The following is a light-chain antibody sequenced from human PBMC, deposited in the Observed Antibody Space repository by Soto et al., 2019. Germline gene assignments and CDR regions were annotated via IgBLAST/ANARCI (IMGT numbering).Light chain of an antibody. Sequence: EIVMTQSPATLSVSPGERATLSCRASQSVSSNLAWYQQKPGQAPRLLIYGASTRATGIPARFSGSGSGTEFTLTISSLQSVDFAVYYCQQYNNWRLTFGGGTKVEIK. CDR2: GAS. CDR3: QQYNNWRLT. CDR1: QSVSSN. V-gene: IGKV3-15*01. J-gene: IGKJ4*01.